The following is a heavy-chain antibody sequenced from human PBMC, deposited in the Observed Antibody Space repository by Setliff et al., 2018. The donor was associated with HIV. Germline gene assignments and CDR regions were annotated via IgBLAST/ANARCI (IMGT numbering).Heavy chain of an antibody. V-gene: IGHV4-4*09. CDR2: IYTSGTT. CDR1: SASISNYH. Sequence: SETLSLTCAVSSASISNYHWSWIRQTPGKGLEWIGSIYTSGTTNYNPPLEGRITTSVDLSKNHFSLNLHSVTAADTAVYYCAIGDEYPGVFQSWGQGKVFTAPQ. J-gene: IGHJ5*02. D-gene: IGHD2-2*01. CDR3: AIGDEYPGVFQS.